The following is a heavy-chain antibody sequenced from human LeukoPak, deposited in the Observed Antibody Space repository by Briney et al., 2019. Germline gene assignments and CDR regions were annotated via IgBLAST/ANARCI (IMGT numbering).Heavy chain of an antibody. Sequence: SETLSLTCTVSGGSISSYYWSWIRQPAGKGLEWIGRIYTSGSTNYNPSLKSRVTMSVDTSKNQFSLKLSSVTAADTAVYYCARGIDILTGFALDYWGQGALVTVSS. CDR1: GGSISSYY. V-gene: IGHV4-4*07. CDR3: ARGIDILTGFALDY. D-gene: IGHD3-9*01. CDR2: IYTSGST. J-gene: IGHJ4*02.